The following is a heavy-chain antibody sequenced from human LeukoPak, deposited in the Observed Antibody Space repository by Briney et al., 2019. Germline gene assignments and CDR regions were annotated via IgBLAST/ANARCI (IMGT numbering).Heavy chain of an antibody. D-gene: IGHD3-9*01. CDR1: GFTFDDYG. V-gene: IGHV3-20*01. Sequence: GGSLRLSCAASGFTFDDYGMSWVRQAPGKGLKWVSGINWNGGSTGYADSVKGRFTISRDNAKNSLYLQMNSLRAEDTALYHCARGILRYFDWLPLSWGQGTLVTVSS. J-gene: IGHJ4*02. CDR3: ARGILRYFDWLPLS. CDR2: INWNGGST.